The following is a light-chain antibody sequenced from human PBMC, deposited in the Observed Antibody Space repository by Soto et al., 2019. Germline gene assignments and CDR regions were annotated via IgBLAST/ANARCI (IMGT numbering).Light chain of an antibody. V-gene: IGKV3D-20*02. Sequence: DIVLTQSPGTLSLSPGERATLSCRASETVNSSYLAWYQQKPGQAPRLLIYGASSRATGIPDRFSGSGSGTDFTLTITSLEPEDFAVYYCQHRSNWLAFGGGTKVDIK. CDR1: ETVNSSY. CDR2: GAS. J-gene: IGKJ4*01. CDR3: QHRSNWLA.